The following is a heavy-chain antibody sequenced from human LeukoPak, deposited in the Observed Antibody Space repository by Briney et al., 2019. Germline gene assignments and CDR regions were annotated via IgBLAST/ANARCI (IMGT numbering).Heavy chain of an antibody. Sequence: HPGGSLRVSCAASKFTFSTFAMHWVRQAPRKGLEWVALTSSDGSSKYYTDSVKGRFTISRDNSKNTLYLQMNSLRAEDTAVYYCAREGGDLRWKNRFDFWGQGTLVTVSS. CDR3: AREGGDLRWKNRFDF. J-gene: IGHJ4*02. CDR1: KFTFSTFA. D-gene: IGHD4-23*01. V-gene: IGHV3-30-3*01. CDR2: TSSDGSSK.